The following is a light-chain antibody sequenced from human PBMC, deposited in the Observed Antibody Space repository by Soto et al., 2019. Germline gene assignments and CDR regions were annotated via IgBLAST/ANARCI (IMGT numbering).Light chain of an antibody. Sequence: QAVVTQEPSLTVSPGGTVTLTCASSTGAVTSGYYPNWFQQKPGQAPRPLIYSTNIRHSWTPARFSGSLLGGKAALTLSGVQPEDEYEYYCLVFYGGAWVFGGGTKLTVL. V-gene: IGLV7-43*01. J-gene: IGLJ3*02. CDR1: TGAVTSGYY. CDR3: LVFYGGAWV. CDR2: STN.